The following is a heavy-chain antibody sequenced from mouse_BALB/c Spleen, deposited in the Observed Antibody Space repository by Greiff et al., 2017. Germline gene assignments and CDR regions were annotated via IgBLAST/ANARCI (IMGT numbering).Heavy chain of an antibody. V-gene: IGHV2-9*02. D-gene: IGHD1-1*01. J-gene: IGHJ3*01. Sequence: VKLLESGPGLVAPSQSLSITCTVSGFSLTSYGVHWVRQPPGKGLEWLGVIWAGGSTNYNSALMSRLSISKDNSKSQVFLKMNSLQTDDTAMYYCARDHYYYGSPWFAYWGQGTLVTVSA. CDR2: IWAGGST. CDR3: ARDHYYYGSPWFAY. CDR1: GFSLTSYG.